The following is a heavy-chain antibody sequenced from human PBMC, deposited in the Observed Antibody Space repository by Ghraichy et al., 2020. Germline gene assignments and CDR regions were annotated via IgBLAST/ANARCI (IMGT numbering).Heavy chain of an antibody. D-gene: IGHD3-3*01. J-gene: IGHJ4*02. CDR3: ARGTMLEWLGY. Sequence: SETLSLTCAVYGGSLSGYYWSWIRQPPGKGLEWIGEINHRGSTNYNPSLKSRVTISVDTSKNQFSLKMTSVTAADTAVYYCARGTMLEWLGYWGQGTLVAISS. V-gene: IGHV4-34*01. CDR2: INHRGST. CDR1: GGSLSGYY.